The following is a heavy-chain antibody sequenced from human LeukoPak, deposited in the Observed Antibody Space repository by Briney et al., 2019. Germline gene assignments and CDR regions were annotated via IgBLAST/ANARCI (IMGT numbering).Heavy chain of an antibody. J-gene: IGHJ3*02. CDR3: ARSVLRYFDAFDI. CDR2: IYTSGST. Sequence: ESSETLSLTCSVSGASISPYYWVWIRQPPGKGLEWIGRIYTSGSTNYNPSLKSRVTMSVDTSKNQFSLKLSSVTAADTAVYYCARSVLRYFDAFDIWGQGTMVTVSS. D-gene: IGHD3-9*01. CDR1: GASISPYY. V-gene: IGHV4-4*07.